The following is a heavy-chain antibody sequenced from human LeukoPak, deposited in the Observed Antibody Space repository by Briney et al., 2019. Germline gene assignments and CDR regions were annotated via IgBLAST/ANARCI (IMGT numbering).Heavy chain of an antibody. CDR1: GYTFTGYY. D-gene: IGHD6-13*01. CDR3: ARKAYSSSWFPTAYDAFDI. J-gene: IGHJ3*02. Sequence: GASVKVSCKASGYTFTGYYMHWVRQAPGQGLEWMGRINPNSGGTNYAQKFQGRVTMTRDTSISTAHMELSRLRSDDTAVYYCARKAYSSSWFPTAYDAFDIWGQGTMVTVSS. V-gene: IGHV1-2*06. CDR2: INPNSGGT.